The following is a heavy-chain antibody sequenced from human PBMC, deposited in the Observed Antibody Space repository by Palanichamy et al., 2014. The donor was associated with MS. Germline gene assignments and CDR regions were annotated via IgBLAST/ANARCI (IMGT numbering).Heavy chain of an antibody. J-gene: IGHJ4*02. D-gene: IGHD3-10*01. CDR2: ITSDGSTT. V-gene: IGHV3-74*01. CDR1: GFTFSNYW. CDR3: VRNWYGVDY. Sequence: EVQLVESGGGLVQPGGSLRLSCVASGFTFSNYWMQWIRQAPGKGLVWVSEITSDGSTTTYADSVKGRFTISRDNAKNTLFLQMNSLRAEDTAIYYRVRNWYGVDYWGQGTLVTVSS.